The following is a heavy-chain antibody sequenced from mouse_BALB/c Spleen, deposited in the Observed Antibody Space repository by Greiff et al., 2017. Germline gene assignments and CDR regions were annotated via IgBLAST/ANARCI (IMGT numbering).Heavy chain of an antibody. J-gene: IGHJ3*01. Sequence: VQLQQSGAELVRPGVSVKISCKGSGYTFTDYAMHWVKQSHAKSLEWIGVISTYYGDASYNQKFKGKATMTVDKSSSTAYMELASLTSEDSAIFYGARGEFTGAYWGQGTLVTVSA. V-gene: IGHV1S137*01. CDR2: ISTYYGDA. CDR3: ARGEFTGAY. CDR1: GYTFTDYA.